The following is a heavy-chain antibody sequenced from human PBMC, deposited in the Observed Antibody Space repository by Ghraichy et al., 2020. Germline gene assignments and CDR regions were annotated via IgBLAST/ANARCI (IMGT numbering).Heavy chain of an antibody. CDR2: ISSSSSYI. Sequence: GGSLRLSCAASGFTFSSYSMNWVRQAQGKGLEWVSSISSSSSYIYYADSVKGRFTISRDNAKNSLYLQMNSLRAEDTAVYYCARDRAEPRYYYDSSGYSLAFDYWGQGTLVTVSS. CDR3: ARDRAEPRYYYDSSGYSLAFDY. J-gene: IGHJ4*02. CDR1: GFTFSSYS. V-gene: IGHV3-21*01. D-gene: IGHD3-22*01.